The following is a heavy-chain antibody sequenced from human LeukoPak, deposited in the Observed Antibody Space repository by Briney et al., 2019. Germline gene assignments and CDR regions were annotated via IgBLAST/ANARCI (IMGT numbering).Heavy chain of an antibody. CDR2: IYHSGST. Sequence: PSETLSLTCAVSGYSISSGYYWGWIRQPPGKGLEWIGSIYHSGSTYYNLSLKSRVTISVDTSKNQFSLKLSSVTAADTAVYYCARQEKPFDYWGQGTLVTVSS. J-gene: IGHJ4*02. CDR3: ARQEKPFDY. V-gene: IGHV4-38-2*01. CDR1: GYSISSGYY.